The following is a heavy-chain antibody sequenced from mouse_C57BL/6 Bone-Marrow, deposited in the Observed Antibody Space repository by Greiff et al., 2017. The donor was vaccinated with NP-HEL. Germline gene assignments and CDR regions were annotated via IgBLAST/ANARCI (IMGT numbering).Heavy chain of an antibody. CDR3: ARGDYGSSRFGYAMDY. Sequence: VQLQQSGAELVKPGASVKISCKASGYAFSSYCMNWVKERPGKGLEWIGQIYPGDGDTKYNGKFKGKATLTADKSSSTAYMQVSSLTSEDSAVYFCARGDYGSSRFGYAMDYWGQGTSVTVSS. CDR1: GYAFSSYC. CDR2: IYPGDGDT. D-gene: IGHD1-1*01. V-gene: IGHV1-80*01. J-gene: IGHJ4*01.